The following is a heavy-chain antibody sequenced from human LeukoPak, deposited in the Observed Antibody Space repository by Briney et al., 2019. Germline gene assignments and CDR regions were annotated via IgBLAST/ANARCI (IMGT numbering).Heavy chain of an antibody. CDR2: ISGSGGST. V-gene: IGHV3-23*01. CDR3: AKMSGYEIGTYYYYYMDV. D-gene: IGHD5-12*01. CDR1: GFTFSSYA. J-gene: IGHJ6*03. Sequence: PGGSLRLSCAASGFTFSSYAMSWVRQAPGKGLEWVSAISGSGGSTYYADSVKGRFTISRDNSKNTLYLQMNSLRAEDTAVYYCAKMSGYEIGTYYYYYMDVWGKGTTVTVSS.